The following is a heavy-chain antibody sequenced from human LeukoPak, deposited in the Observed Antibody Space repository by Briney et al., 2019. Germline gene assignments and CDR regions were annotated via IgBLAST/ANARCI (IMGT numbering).Heavy chain of an antibody. CDR3: ARREAVAGTEDFLDY. Sequence: RGESLKISCKGSGYSFTSYWIGWVRQMPGKGLEWMGIIYPGDSDTRYSPSFQGQVTISADRSISTAYLQWSSLKASDTAIYYCARREAVAGTEDFLDYWGQGTLVTASS. CDR2: IYPGDSDT. CDR1: GYSFTSYW. J-gene: IGHJ4*02. D-gene: IGHD6-19*01. V-gene: IGHV5-51*01.